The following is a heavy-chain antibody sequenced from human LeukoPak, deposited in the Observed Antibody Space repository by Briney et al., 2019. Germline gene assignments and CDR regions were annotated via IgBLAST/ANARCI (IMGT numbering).Heavy chain of an antibody. CDR1: GFTVSSNY. CDR3: ARGYCSGGSCYRHLDY. J-gene: IGHJ4*02. V-gene: IGHV3-66*01. D-gene: IGHD2-15*01. CDR2: IYSGGST. Sequence: PGRSLRLSCAASGFTVSSNYMSWVRQAPGKGLEWVSVIYSGGSTYYADSVKGRFTISRDNSKNTLYLQMNSLRAEDTAVYYCARGYCSGGSCYRHLDYWGQGTLVTVSS.